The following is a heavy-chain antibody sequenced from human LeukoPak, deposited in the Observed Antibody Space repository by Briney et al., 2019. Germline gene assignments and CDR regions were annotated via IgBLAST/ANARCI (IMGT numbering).Heavy chain of an antibody. CDR1: GGSISSYY. CDR3: ARELGYCSGGSRYDWFDP. D-gene: IGHD2-15*01. CDR2: IYTSGST. J-gene: IGHJ5*02. V-gene: IGHV4-4*07. Sequence: SETLSLTCTVSGGSISSYYWSWIRQPAGKGLEWIGRIYTSGSTNYNPSLKSRVTMSVDTSKNQFSLKLSSVAAADTAVYYCARELGYCSGGSRYDWFDPWGQGTLVTVSS.